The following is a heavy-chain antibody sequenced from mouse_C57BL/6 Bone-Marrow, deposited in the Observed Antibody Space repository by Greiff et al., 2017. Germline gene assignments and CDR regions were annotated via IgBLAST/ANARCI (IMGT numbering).Heavy chain of an antibody. Sequence: VQLQQPGAELVKPGASVKLSCKASGYTFTSYWMHWVKQRPGQGLEWIGMIHPNSGSTNYNEKFKSKATLTVDKSSSTAYMQLSSLTSEDSAVYYCARSLYDGYGVDYWGQGTTLTVSS. CDR2: IHPNSGST. V-gene: IGHV1-64*01. CDR1: GYTFTSYW. CDR3: ARSLYDGYGVDY. J-gene: IGHJ2*01. D-gene: IGHD2-3*01.